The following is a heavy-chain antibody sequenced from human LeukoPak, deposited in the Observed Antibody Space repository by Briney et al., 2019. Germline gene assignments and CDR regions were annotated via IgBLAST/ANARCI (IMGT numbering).Heavy chain of an antibody. CDR1: GFTFGDYA. D-gene: IGHD5-18*01. CDR2: IRSKAYGGTT. Sequence: PGGSLRLSCTASGFTFGDYAMSWVRQAPGRGLEWVGFIRSKAYGGTTEYGASVKVRFTISRDDSKGIAYLQMNSLKTEDTAVYYCARRGYDYGYLDYWGQGTLVTVSS. J-gene: IGHJ4*02. CDR3: ARRGYDYGYLDY. V-gene: IGHV3-49*04.